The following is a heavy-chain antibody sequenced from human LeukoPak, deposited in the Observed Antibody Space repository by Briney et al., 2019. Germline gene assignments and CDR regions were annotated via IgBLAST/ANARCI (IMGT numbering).Heavy chain of an antibody. J-gene: IGHJ4*02. CDR1: GFTFNNYA. CDR3: VKKTDYFDY. V-gene: IGHV3-23*01. CDR2: ISDFGVGT. Sequence: GSLRLSCAASGFTFNNYAMSWVRQAPGKGLEWVSTISDFGVGTYYADSVKGRFTISRDNSKSTLYLQMNSLRAEDTAVYYCVKKTDYFDYWGQGTLVTVSS.